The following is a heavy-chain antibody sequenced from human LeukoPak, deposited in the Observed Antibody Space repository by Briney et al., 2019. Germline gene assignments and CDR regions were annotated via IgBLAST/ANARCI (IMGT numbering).Heavy chain of an antibody. CDR2: ISYDGSNK. V-gene: IGHV3-30-3*01. J-gene: IGHJ4*02. CDR3: ARDRGGSYYVGYYFDY. D-gene: IGHD1-26*01. Sequence: GGSLRLSCAASGFTFRSDWMSWVRQAPGKGLEWVAVISYDGSNKYYADSVKGRFTISRDNSKNTLYLQMNSLRAEDTAVYYCARDRGGSYYVGYYFDYWGQGTLVTVSS. CDR1: GFTFRSDW.